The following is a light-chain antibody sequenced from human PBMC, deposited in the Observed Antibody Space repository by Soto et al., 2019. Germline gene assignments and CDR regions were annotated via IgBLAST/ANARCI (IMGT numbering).Light chain of an antibody. Sequence: EIVMTQSPATLSESPGERATVSCRASESVSNNLAWYQQKPGQSPRLLIYAASTRATGIPARFSGSGSGAEFTLTISNLQSEDFAIYYCQQYNNWPPGTFGQGTKVEVK. CDR3: QQYNNWPPGT. CDR2: AAS. V-gene: IGKV3-15*01. CDR1: ESVSNN. J-gene: IGKJ1*01.